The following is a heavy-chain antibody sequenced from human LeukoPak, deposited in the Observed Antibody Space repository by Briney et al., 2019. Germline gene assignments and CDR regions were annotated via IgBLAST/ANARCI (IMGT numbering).Heavy chain of an antibody. D-gene: IGHD3-16*01. CDR2: ISSSGSTI. CDR3: ARDSRGRGFLFDY. Sequence: GGSLRLSCAASGFTFSSYEMNWVRQAPGKGLEGVSYISSSGSTIHYADSVKGRFTISRDNAKNSLYLQMNSLRAEDTAVYYCARDSRGRGFLFDYWGQGTLVTVSS. J-gene: IGHJ4*02. V-gene: IGHV3-48*03. CDR1: GFTFSSYE.